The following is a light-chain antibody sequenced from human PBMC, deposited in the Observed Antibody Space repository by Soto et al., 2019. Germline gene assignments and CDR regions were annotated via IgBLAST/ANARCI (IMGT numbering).Light chain of an antibody. V-gene: IGKV1-5*03. Sequence: DIQMTQSPSTLSASVGDRVTITCRASQSISSWLAWYQQKPGKAPKLLIYKASSLGSGVPSRFSGSGSGTEFALTISSRQPDDFTTYYCQQYSTFGQGTKVEIK. CDR2: KAS. J-gene: IGKJ1*01. CDR3: QQYST. CDR1: QSISSW.